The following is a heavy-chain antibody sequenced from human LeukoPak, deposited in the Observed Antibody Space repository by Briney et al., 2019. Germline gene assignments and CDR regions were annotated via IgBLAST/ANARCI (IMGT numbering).Heavy chain of an antibody. V-gene: IGHV3-48*01. D-gene: IGHD5/OR15-5a*01. CDR1: GFTFSSYS. CDR3: VRDHHRRLYDSQARDTFDI. CDR2: ISSSSSSTI. Sequence: PGGSLRLSCAASGFTFSSYSMNWVRQAPGKGLEWVSYISSSSSSTIYYADSVKGRFTISRDNAKNSLYLQMNSLRAEDTAVYYCVRDHHRRLYDSQARDTFDIWGRGTMVTVSS. J-gene: IGHJ3*02.